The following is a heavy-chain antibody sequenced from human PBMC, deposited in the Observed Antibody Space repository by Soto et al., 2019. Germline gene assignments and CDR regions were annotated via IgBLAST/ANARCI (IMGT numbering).Heavy chain of an antibody. J-gene: IGHJ6*02. Sequence: GESLKISCKCSGYSFTSYWISWVRQMPGKGLEWMGRIDPSDSYTNYSPSFQGHVTISADKSISTAYLQWSSLKASDTAMYYCARVQWPSEDYYGMDVWGQGTTVTVSS. CDR1: GYSFTSYW. CDR2: IDPSDSYT. D-gene: IGHD1-26*01. V-gene: IGHV5-10-1*01. CDR3: ARVQWPSEDYYGMDV.